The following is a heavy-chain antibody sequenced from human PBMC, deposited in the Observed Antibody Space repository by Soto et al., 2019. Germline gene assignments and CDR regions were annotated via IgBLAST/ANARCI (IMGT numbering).Heavy chain of an antibody. CDR1: GGSISSSSYY. Sequence: PSETLSLTCTVSGGSISSSSYYWGWIRQPPGKGLEWIGSIYYSGSTYYNPSLKSRVTISVDTSKNQFSLKLSSVTAADTAVYYCSRRTPKYYYYYMDGWGKGTTVTISS. D-gene: IGHD2-15*01. J-gene: IGHJ6*03. CDR2: IYYSGST. V-gene: IGHV4-39*01. CDR3: SRRTPKYYYYYMDG.